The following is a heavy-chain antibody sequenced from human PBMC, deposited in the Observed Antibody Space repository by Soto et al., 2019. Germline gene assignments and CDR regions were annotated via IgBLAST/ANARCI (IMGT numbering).Heavy chain of an antibody. CDR1: GGSFTYT. V-gene: IGHV1-69*13. CDR2: IIPIFGTT. CDR3: ARLHGHGTYGMDV. Sequence: SVKVSCKASGGSFTYTLSWVRQAPGQGLEWMGGIIPIFGTTNYAQKFQGRVTITADESTKTAYMELSTLRSEDTAVYYCARLHGHGTYGMDVWGQGTTVTVSS. J-gene: IGHJ6*02.